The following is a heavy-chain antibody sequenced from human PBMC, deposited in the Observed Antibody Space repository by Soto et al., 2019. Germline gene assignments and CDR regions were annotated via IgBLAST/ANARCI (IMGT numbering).Heavy chain of an antibody. V-gene: IGHV1-8*01. CDR2: MNPNSGDT. CDR1: GYTFSDHD. J-gene: IGHJ4*02. D-gene: IGHD1-1*01. CDR3: ARVGGNWNDDYFDY. Sequence: QVQLVQSGAEVKKPGASVKVSCKASGYTFSDHDINWVRQASGQGPEWLGWMNPNSGDTGYGQNFQGRVTMTRDTSKRTGYMELSSLRSEDTAVYYCARVGGNWNDDYFDYWGQGTLVTVSS.